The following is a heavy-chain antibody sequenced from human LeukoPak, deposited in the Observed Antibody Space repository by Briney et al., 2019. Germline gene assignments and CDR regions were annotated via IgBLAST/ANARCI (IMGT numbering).Heavy chain of an antibody. J-gene: IGHJ4*02. CDR3: AKDLRPDGVDNFDH. Sequence: GGSLRLSCAASGFNFNSYTMNWVRQAPGKGLQWVANILASGSPTYYADSVKGRFIISRDNSKNTVYLQMDSLRVEDTAIYYCAKDLRPDGVDNFDHWGQGILVTVSS. V-gene: IGHV3-23*01. CDR1: GFNFNSYT. CDR2: ILASGSPT. D-gene: IGHD2-8*01.